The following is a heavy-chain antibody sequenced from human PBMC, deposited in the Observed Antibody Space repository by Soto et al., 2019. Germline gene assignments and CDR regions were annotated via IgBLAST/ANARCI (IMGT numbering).Heavy chain of an antibody. J-gene: IGHJ6*02. Sequence: GGSLRLSCAASGFTFISYSFNCFLQSPGKVLEWVSYITGSYTTIYYADSVKGRFTISRDNAKNSLYLQMNSLRDEDTAVYYCAREPRIAAPYGLDVWGQGTTVTVSS. CDR3: AREPRIAAPYGLDV. V-gene: IGHV3-48*02. D-gene: IGHD6-6*01. CDR1: GFTFISYS. CDR2: ITGSYTTI.